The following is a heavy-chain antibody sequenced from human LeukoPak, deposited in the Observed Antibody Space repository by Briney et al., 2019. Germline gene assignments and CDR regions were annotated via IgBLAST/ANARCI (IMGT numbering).Heavy chain of an antibody. CDR2: INHSGST. CDR3: ASGGYSSSSGYSFDY. D-gene: IGHD6-6*01. Sequence: SQTLSLTCTVSGGSISSGGYYWSWIRQPPGKGLEWIGEINHSGSTNYNPSLKSRVTISVDTSKNQFSLKLSSVTAADTAVYYCASGGYSSSSGYSFDYWGQGTLVTVSS. J-gene: IGHJ4*02. V-gene: IGHV4-34*01. CDR1: GGSISSGGYY.